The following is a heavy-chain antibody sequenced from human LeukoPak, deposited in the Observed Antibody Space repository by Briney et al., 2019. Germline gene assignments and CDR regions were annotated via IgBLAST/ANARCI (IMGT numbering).Heavy chain of an antibody. CDR1: GFTFSSYG. J-gene: IGHJ4*02. CDR3: TKAGIAVPATPDY. V-gene: IGHV3-23*01. CDR2: ISSGGGTT. Sequence: GGSLRLSCAASGFTFSSYGMHRVRQAPGKGLEWVSGISSGGGTTYYADSVKGRFIISRDNSKNTLYLQMDSLRAEDTAIYYCTKAGIAVPATPDYWGQGTLVTVSS. D-gene: IGHD6-19*01.